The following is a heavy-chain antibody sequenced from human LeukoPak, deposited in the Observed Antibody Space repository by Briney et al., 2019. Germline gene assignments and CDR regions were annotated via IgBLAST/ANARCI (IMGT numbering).Heavy chain of an antibody. CDR2: ISYSGST. J-gene: IGHJ3*02. CDR1: GDSISSYY. CDR3: ARAPFYHTDSRGPFDI. Sequence: SETLSLTCTVSGDSISSYYWSWIRQPPGKELEWIGYISYSGSTYYNPSLNSRVTISIDTSKNQFSLNLSSVTAADTAVYSCARAPFYHTDSRGPFDIWGQGTIVTVSS. V-gene: IGHV4-59*01. D-gene: IGHD4-23*01.